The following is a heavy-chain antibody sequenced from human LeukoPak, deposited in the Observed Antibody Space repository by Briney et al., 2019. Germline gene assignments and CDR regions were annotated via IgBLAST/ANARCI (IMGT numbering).Heavy chain of an antibody. CDR2: ISGSGGST. Sequence: GRSLRLSCAASGFTFSSYAMSWVRQAPGKGLEWVSAISGSGGSTYYADSVKGRFTISRDNSKNTLYLQMNSLRAEDTAVYYCAKDSSSWYPTPYDYWGQGTLVTVSS. V-gene: IGHV3-23*01. D-gene: IGHD6-13*01. CDR3: AKDSSSWYPTPYDY. CDR1: GFTFSSYA. J-gene: IGHJ4*02.